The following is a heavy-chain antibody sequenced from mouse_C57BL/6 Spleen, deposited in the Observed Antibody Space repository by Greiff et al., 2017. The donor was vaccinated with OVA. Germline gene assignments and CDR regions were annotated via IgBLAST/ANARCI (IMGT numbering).Heavy chain of an antibody. CDR3: ARHIGEFDGTRERGYLYFDV. J-gene: IGHJ1*03. V-gene: IGHV5-6*01. CDR2: ISSGGSYT. D-gene: IGHD1-1*01. CDR1: GFTFSSYG. Sequence: EVMLVESGGDLVKPGGSLKLSCAASGFTFSSYGLSWVRQTPDKRLGWVATISSGGSYTYYPDSVRGRFTISRDNAKNTLYLQMSSLKSEDTAMYYCARHIGEFDGTRERGYLYFDVWGTGTTVTVSS.